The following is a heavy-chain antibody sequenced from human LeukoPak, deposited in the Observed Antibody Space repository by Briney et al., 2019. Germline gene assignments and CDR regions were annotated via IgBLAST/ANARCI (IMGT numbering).Heavy chain of an antibody. J-gene: IGHJ4*02. CDR1: GFTFSSYS. Sequence: GGSLRLSCAASGFTFSSYSRNWVRQAPGKGLEWVSSISSSSSYIYYADSVKGRFTISRDNAKNSLYLQMNSLRAEDTAVYYCARDSTYYYDSSGYPPDYWGQGTLVTVSS. CDR3: ARDSTYYYDSSGYPPDY. V-gene: IGHV3-21*01. CDR2: ISSSSSYI. D-gene: IGHD3-22*01.